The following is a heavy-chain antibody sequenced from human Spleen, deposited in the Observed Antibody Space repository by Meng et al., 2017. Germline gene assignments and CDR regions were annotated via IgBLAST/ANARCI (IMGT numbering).Heavy chain of an antibody. CDR3: ARWYCSGGTCYFIDY. CDR1: GGSISSGGYY. Sequence: QVQLQESGPGLVKPSQTLSLTCTVSGGSISSGGYYWSWIRQHPGKGLEWIGYIYYIGRTYYNPSLQSRVTISVDTFQNQFSLKLTSVTAADTAVYYCARWYCSGGTCYFIDYWGQGTLVTVSS. V-gene: IGHV4-31*03. J-gene: IGHJ4*02. CDR2: IYYIGRT. D-gene: IGHD2-15*01.